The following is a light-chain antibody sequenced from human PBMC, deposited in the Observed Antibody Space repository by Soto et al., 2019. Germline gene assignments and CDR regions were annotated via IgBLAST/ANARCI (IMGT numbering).Light chain of an antibody. Sequence: EIVLTQSPATLYLSPGERATLSCRASQSVSSYLAWYQQKPGQAPRLLIYDASNRATGIPARLSGGGSGTDFTLTISSLEPEDFAVYYCQQRSNWPITFGQGTRLEIK. CDR1: QSVSSY. CDR2: DAS. J-gene: IGKJ5*01. CDR3: QQRSNWPIT. V-gene: IGKV3-11*01.